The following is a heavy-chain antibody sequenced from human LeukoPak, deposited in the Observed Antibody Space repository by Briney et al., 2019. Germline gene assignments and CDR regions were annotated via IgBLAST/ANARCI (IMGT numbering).Heavy chain of an antibody. J-gene: IGHJ4*02. Sequence: SETLSLTCAVYGDSFSGYYWSWIRQPPGKGLEWIGYTASPYHNPSLKSRVTISIDTSKNQISLKLDSVTASDTAVYYCARSTNHDASGSYYFDSWGQGILVTVTS. V-gene: IGHV4-30-4*01. CDR1: GDSFSGYY. CDR3: ARSTNHDASGSYYFDS. D-gene: IGHD3-10*01. CDR2: TASP.